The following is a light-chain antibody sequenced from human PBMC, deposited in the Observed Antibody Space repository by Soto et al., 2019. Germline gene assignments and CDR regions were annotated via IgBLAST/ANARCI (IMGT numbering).Light chain of an antibody. CDR2: EGS. V-gene: IGLV2-23*01. Sequence: QSALTQPASVSGSPGQSITISCTGTSSDVGSYNLVSWYQQHPGKAPKLMIYEGSKRPSGVSNRFSGSKSGNTASLTISGLQAEDEADYYCCSYAGSSTLMVFGGGTQLTV. CDR1: SSDVGSYNL. J-gene: IGLJ2*01. CDR3: CSYAGSSTLMV.